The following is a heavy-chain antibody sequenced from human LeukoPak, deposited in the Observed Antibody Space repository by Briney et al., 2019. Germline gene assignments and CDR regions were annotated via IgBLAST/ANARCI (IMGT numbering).Heavy chain of an antibody. J-gene: IGHJ4*02. CDR1: GFTISRYG. V-gene: IGHV3-48*03. Sequence: PGGTLRLSCAGSGFTISRYGMSWVRQAPGKGLEWVSYISSSGSTIYYADSVKGRFTISRDNAKNSLYLQMNSLRAEDTAVYYCARVMYYYDSSGYYYHKNFDYWGQGTLVTVSS. CDR3: ARVMYYYDSSGYYYHKNFDY. D-gene: IGHD3-22*01. CDR2: ISSSGSTI.